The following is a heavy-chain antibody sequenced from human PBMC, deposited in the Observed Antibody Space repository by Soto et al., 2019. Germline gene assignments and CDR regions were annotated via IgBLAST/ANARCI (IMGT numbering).Heavy chain of an antibody. CDR1: GGSISSGDYF. Sequence: SETLSLTCTVSGGSISSGDYFWSWIRQPPGKGLEWIGYIYYSGSTYYNPSLKSRVTISVDTSKNQFSLKLSSVTAADTAVYYCARATLRYFDPRWFDPWGQGTLVT. CDR2: IYYSGST. V-gene: IGHV4-30-4*01. J-gene: IGHJ5*02. CDR3: ARATLRYFDPRWFDP. D-gene: IGHD3-9*01.